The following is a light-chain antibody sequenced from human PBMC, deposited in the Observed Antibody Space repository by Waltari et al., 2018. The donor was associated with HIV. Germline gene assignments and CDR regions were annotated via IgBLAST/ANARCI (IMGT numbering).Light chain of an antibody. CDR2: GAS. V-gene: IGKV3-15*01. J-gene: IGKJ4*01. CDR1: QSVSSN. Sequence: EIVMTQSPATLSVSPGERATLSCRASQSVSSNLAWYQQKPGQAPRLLIDGASSRATGIPARFSGSGSGTEFTLTISNLQSEDFAVYHFQQYNIWPLTFGGGTKVEIK. CDR3: QQYNIWPLT.